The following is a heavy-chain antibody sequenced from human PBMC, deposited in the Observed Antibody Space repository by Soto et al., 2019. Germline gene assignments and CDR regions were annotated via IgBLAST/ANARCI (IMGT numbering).Heavy chain of an antibody. J-gene: IGHJ4*02. D-gene: IGHD3-3*01. CDR2: INHSGST. CDR3: ARAGIFGVVIIPGAFFDY. Sequence: PSETLSLTCAVYGGSFSGYYWSWIRQPPGKGLEWIGEINHSGSTNYNPSLKSRVTISVGTSKNQFSLKLSSVTAADTAVYYCARAGIFGVVIIPGAFFDYWGQGTLVTVSS. V-gene: IGHV4-34*01. CDR1: GGSFSGYY.